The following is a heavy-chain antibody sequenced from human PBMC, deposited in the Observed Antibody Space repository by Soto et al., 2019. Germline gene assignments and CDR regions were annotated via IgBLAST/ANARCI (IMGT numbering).Heavy chain of an antibody. V-gene: IGHV1-69*06. CDR2: IIPIFGTA. CDR3: AREGYNNNWFDP. Sequence: ASVKVSCKASGGTFSSYAMSWVRQAPGQGLEWMGGIIPIFGTANYAQKFQGRVTITADKSTSTAYMELSSLRSEDTAVYYCAREGYNNNWFDPWGQGTLVTVSS. D-gene: IGHD5-12*01. CDR1: GGTFSSYA. J-gene: IGHJ5*02.